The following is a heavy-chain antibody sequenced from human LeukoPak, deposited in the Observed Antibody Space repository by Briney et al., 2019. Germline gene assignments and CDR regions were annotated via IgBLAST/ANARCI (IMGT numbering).Heavy chain of an antibody. J-gene: IGHJ3*02. V-gene: IGHV1-2*02. CDR3: ARSIRGDSLPDALHI. CDR2: INPNSGGS. Sequence: EASVKVSCKAPGDSFSDYYRHSVPQAPGQGLEWMGWINPNSGGSNYAQKFQGRVTTTRDTSISTAYMELSRLTYDDTAVYYRARSIRGDSLPDALHIWGQGTMFTVSS. D-gene: IGHD5-12*01. CDR1: GDSFSDYY.